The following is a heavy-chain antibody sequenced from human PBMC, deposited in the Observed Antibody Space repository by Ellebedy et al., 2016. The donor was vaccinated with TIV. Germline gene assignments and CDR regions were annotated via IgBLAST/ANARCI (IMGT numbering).Heavy chain of an antibody. V-gene: IGHV1-46*01. CDR1: GYTFTGYY. J-gene: IGHJ6*02. CDR3: ATASSSSELGV. Sequence: ASVKVSCKASGYTFTGYYMHWVRQAPGQGLEWMGIINPSGGSTSYAQKFQGRVTMTRDTSTSTVYMELSSLRSEDTAVYYCATASSSSELGVWGQGTTVTVSS. D-gene: IGHD3-22*01. CDR2: INPSGGST.